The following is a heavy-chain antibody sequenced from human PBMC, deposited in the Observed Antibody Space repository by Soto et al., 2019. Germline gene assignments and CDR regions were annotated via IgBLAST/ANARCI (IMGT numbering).Heavy chain of an antibody. Sequence: GGSLRLSCAASGFTFSSYSMNWVRQAPGKGLEWVSSISSSSSYIYYADSVKGRFTISRDNTKNSLYLQMNSLRAEDTAVYYCARKVPAAIGGAFDIWGQGTMVTVSS. CDR2: ISSSSSYI. CDR1: GFTFSSYS. CDR3: ARKVPAAIGGAFDI. V-gene: IGHV3-21*01. J-gene: IGHJ3*02. D-gene: IGHD2-2*02.